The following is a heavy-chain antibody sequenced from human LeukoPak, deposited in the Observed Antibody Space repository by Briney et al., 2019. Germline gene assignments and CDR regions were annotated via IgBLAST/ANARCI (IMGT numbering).Heavy chain of an antibody. CDR2: IYYSGST. J-gene: IGHJ3*02. D-gene: IGHD2-2*01. Sequence: SETLSLTCTVSGGSISSYYWSWIRQPPGKGLEWIGYIYYSGSTNYNPSLKSRVTISVDTSKNQFSLKLGSVTAADTAVYYCATTSTYSSWAFDIWGQGTMVTVSS. V-gene: IGHV4-59*01. CDR1: GGSISSYY. CDR3: ATTSTYSSWAFDI.